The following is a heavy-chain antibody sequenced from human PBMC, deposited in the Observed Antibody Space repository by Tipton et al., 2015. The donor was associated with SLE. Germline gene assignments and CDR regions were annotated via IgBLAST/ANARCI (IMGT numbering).Heavy chain of an antibody. J-gene: IGHJ4*02. CDR1: GGYISSYY. Sequence: TLSLTCTVSGGYISSYYWSWIRQPPGKGLGWIGYIYYSGSTNYNPSLKSRVTISVDTSKNQFSLKLSSVTAADTAVYYCARGGILPSYYFDCWGQGTLVTVSS. V-gene: IGHV4-59*08. CDR3: ARGGILPSYYFDC. CDR2: IYYSGST. D-gene: IGHD3-16*01.